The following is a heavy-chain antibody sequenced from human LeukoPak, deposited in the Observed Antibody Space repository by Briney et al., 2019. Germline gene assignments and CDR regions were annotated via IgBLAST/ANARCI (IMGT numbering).Heavy chain of an antibody. V-gene: IGHV1-58*02. CDR2: IVVGSGNT. D-gene: IGHD4-17*01. J-gene: IGHJ4*02. CDR3: AREPSSSYGDYLYGFDY. CDR1: GFTFTSSA. Sequence: SVKVSCKASGFTFTSSAMQWVRQARGQRLEWIGWIVVGSGNTNYAQKFQGRVTMTRDTSTSTVYMELSSLRSEDTAVYYCAREPSSSYGDYLYGFDYWGQGTLVTVSS.